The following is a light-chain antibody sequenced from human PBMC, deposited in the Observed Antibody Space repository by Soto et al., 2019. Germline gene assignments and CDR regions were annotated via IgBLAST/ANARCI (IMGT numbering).Light chain of an antibody. V-gene: IGKV3-15*01. J-gene: IGKJ2*01. CDR2: GAS. Sequence: EIVMTQSPATLSVSPGERATVSCRASQSVSSNLAWYQQKPGQAPRLLIYGASTRATGIPARFSGSGSGTEFTLTIASLKSEDFAVYYCQQYNNWPRTFGQGTKLEIK. CDR3: QQYNNWPRT. CDR1: QSVSSN.